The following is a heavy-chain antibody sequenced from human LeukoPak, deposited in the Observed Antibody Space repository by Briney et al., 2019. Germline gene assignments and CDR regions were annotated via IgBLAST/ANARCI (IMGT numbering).Heavy chain of an antibody. D-gene: IGHD6-6*01. V-gene: IGHV3-11*04. J-gene: IGHJ4*02. CDR1: GFTFDDYG. Sequence: PGGSLRLSCAASGFTFDDYGMSWIRQAPGKGLEWVSYISSSGSTIYYADSVRGRFTISRDNAKNSLHLQMNSLRAEDTAVYYCARFSSSSGGFDYWGQGTLVTVSS. CDR3: ARFSSSSGGFDY. CDR2: ISSSGSTI.